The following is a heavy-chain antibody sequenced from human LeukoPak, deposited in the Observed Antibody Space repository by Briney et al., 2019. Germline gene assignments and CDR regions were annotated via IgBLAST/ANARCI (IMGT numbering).Heavy chain of an antibody. J-gene: IGHJ4*02. CDR2: FSSSGGST. CDR3: AEYCSGGNCYSGLY. V-gene: IGHV3-23*01. CDR1: GFXFSSYA. D-gene: IGHD2-15*01. Sequence: GGSLRLSCADSGFXFSSYAITWVRQAPGEGLEWVSTFSSSGGSTYYADSVKGRFTISRDSSKNTLFLQMNSLRAEDTAVYYCAEYCSGGNCYSGLYWGQGTLVTVSS.